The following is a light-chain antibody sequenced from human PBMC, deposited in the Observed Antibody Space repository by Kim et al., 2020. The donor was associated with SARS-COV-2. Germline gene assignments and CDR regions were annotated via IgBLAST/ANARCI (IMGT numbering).Light chain of an antibody. V-gene: IGLV2-14*04. CDR1: SSDVDTSNY. CDR3: SSFSSSSTLV. J-gene: IGLJ2*01. CDR2: DVT. Sequence: GQSITIYCTGTSSDVDTSNYVAWYPQDSGKAPQLLIYDVTKRPSEVSSSFSGSRSGNTASLTISGLQAEDEADYYCSSFSSSSTLVFGGGTQLTVL.